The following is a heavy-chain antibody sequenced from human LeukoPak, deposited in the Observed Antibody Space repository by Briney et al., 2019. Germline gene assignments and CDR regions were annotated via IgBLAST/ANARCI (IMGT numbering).Heavy chain of an antibody. V-gene: IGHV1-18*01. CDR2: ISAYNGNT. CDR3: ARGGLAAAGKGGFDP. CDR1: VYTFTIYG. D-gene: IGHD6-13*01. Sequence: ASVRVSSKASVYTFTIYGISWVRHAPRQGPGWMGWISAYNGNTNYAQKLQGRVTMTTDTSTSTAYMELRSLRSDDTAVYYCARGGLAAAGKGGFDPWGQGTLVTVSS. J-gene: IGHJ5*02.